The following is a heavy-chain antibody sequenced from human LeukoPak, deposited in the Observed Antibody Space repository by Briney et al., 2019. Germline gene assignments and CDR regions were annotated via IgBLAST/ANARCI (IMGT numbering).Heavy chain of an antibody. Sequence: SSETLSLTCTVSGGSISSYYWSWIRQPPGKGLEWIGYIYYSGSTNYNPSLKSRVTISVDTSKNQFSLKLSSVTAADTAVYYCARSSGWSSDNWFDPWGQGTLVTVSS. J-gene: IGHJ5*02. D-gene: IGHD6-19*01. CDR3: ARSSGWSSDNWFDP. V-gene: IGHV4-59*12. CDR2: IYYSGST. CDR1: GGSISSYY.